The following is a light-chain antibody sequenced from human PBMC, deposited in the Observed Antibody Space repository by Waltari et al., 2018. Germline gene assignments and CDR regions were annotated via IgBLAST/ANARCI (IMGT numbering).Light chain of an antibody. CDR1: RTVSSNY. Sequence: EILFPQSPGTLSSSTGERGTVSCRASRTVSSNYLAWYQQKIGQAPRLLIYGPSSRATGTPDRFSGGGSGTDFTLTISRLEPEDFAVYFCQQYGASPLTFGGGTKVEIK. CDR3: QQYGASPLT. CDR2: GPS. J-gene: IGKJ4*01. V-gene: IGKV3-20*01.